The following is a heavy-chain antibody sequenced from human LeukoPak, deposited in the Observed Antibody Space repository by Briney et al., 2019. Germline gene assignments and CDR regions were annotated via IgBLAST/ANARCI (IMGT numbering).Heavy chain of an antibody. Sequence: GGSLRLSCVASGFTLSNYWMSWVRQAPGKGLEWVANIKQDGSVRNYVDSVKGRFTISRDNAKNSLYLQMNSLRAEDTAVYYCARDSNSWAQPKNWFDPWGQGTLVTVSS. CDR1: GFTLSNYW. V-gene: IGHV3-7*01. J-gene: IGHJ5*02. CDR2: IKQDGSVR. CDR3: ARDSNSWAQPKNWFDP. D-gene: IGHD6-13*01.